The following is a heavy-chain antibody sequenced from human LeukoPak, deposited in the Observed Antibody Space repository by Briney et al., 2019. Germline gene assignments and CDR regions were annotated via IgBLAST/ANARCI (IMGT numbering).Heavy chain of an antibody. V-gene: IGHV1-18*01. CDR2: IIAYNGNT. Sequence: ASVKVSCKASGYTFTSYGISWVRQAPGQGLEWMGWIIAYNGNTNYAQKLQGRVTMTTDTSTSTVYMELSSLRSEDTAVYYCARGTMVRGVIIIRYYYMDVWGKGTTVTISS. J-gene: IGHJ6*03. D-gene: IGHD3-10*01. CDR3: ARGTMVRGVIIIRYYYMDV. CDR1: GYTFTSYG.